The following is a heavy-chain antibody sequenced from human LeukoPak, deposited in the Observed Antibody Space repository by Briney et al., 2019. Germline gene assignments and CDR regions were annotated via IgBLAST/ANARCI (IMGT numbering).Heavy chain of an antibody. D-gene: IGHD3-3*01. J-gene: IGHJ4*02. V-gene: IGHV3-73*01. CDR1: GFTFSGSA. CDR2: IRSKANSYAT. CDR3: TRFLSGYFH. Sequence: PGRSLRLSCAASGFTFSGSAMHWVRQASGKGLEWVGRIRSKANSYATAYAASVKGRFTISRDDSKNTAYLQMNSLKTEDTAVYYCTRFLSGYFHWGQGTLVTVSS.